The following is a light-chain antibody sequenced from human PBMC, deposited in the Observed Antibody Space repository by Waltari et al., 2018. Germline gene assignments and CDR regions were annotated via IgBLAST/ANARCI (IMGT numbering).Light chain of an antibody. CDR2: DAS. V-gene: IGKV3-11*01. Sequence: PGERATLSCRASQSVSSYLAWYQQKPGQAPRLLIYDASNRATGIPARFSGSGSGTDFTLTISSLEPEDFAVYYCQQRSNWPIFTFGPGTKVDIK. CDR1: QSVSSY. J-gene: IGKJ3*01. CDR3: QQRSNWPIFT.